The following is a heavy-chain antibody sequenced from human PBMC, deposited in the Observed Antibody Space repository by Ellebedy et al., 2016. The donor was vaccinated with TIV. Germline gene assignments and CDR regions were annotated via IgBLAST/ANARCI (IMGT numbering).Heavy chain of an antibody. Sequence: ASVKVSCKASGYTFTTYYMHWVRQAPGQGLDWMGIINPSDGTTNYAQKFQGRVTMTSDTSTSTVYMELSSLTSEDTAVYYCVREFQGGHFDYWGQGTLVTVSS. J-gene: IGHJ4*02. CDR1: GYTFTTYY. CDR2: INPSDGTT. D-gene: IGHD3-16*01. V-gene: IGHV1-46*01. CDR3: VREFQGGHFDY.